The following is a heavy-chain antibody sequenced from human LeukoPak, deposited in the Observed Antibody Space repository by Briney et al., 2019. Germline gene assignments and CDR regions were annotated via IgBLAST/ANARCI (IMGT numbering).Heavy chain of an antibody. CDR1: GFTFSSYS. J-gene: IGHJ4*02. Sequence: GGSLRLSCAASGFTFSSYSMNWVRQAPGKGLEWVSSISSSSSYIYYADSVKGRFTISRDNAKNSLYLQMNSLRAEDTAVYYCAKARGTYGGPFDYWGQGTLVTVSS. CDR2: ISSSSSYI. V-gene: IGHV3-21*04. D-gene: IGHD2-8*01. CDR3: AKARGTYGGPFDY.